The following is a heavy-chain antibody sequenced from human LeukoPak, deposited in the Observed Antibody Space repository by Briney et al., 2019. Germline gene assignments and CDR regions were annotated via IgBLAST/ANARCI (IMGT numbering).Heavy chain of an antibody. CDR3: ARHRGGSYYDAFDI. V-gene: IGHV4-39*01. CDR1: GGSISSSSYY. D-gene: IGHD1-26*01. Sequence: SETPSLTCTVSGGSISSSSYYWGWIRQPPGKGLERIGSIYYSGSTYYNPSLKSRVTISVDTSKKQFSLKLSSVTAADTAVYYCARHRGGSYYDAFDIWGQGTMVTVSS. J-gene: IGHJ3*02. CDR2: IYYSGST.